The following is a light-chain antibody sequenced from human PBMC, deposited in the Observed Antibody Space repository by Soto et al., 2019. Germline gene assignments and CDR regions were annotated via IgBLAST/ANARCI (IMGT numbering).Light chain of an antibody. CDR3: QQYSSWPLLS. Sequence: EIVLTQSPGTLSLSTGERATLSCRASQSVSSSFLGWCQQKPGQAPRLPVYGVHSGGMGIPARGGGSGVGTECTLTISSLQSEDFVVYYCQQYSSWPLLSVGGGTKVDIK. CDR2: GVH. J-gene: IGKJ4*01. CDR1: QSVSSSF. V-gene: IGKV3-20*01.